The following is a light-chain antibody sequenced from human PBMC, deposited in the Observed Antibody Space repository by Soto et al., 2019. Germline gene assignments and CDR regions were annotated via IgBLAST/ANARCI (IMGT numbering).Light chain of an antibody. CDR1: QSISSY. J-gene: IGKJ3*01. V-gene: IGKV1-39*01. Sequence: DIQMTQSPSSLSASVGDRVTITCRASQSISSYLNWYQQKPGKAPKLLIYAASSLQSGVPSRFSGHGTETDITLTISSLQPEDFATYYCQQSYSTLPLVHGTKVDLK. CDR2: AAS. CDR3: QQSYSTLP.